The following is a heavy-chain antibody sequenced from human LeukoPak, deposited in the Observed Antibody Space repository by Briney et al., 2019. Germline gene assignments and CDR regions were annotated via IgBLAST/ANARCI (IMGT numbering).Heavy chain of an antibody. V-gene: IGHV3-23*01. J-gene: IGHJ4*02. Sequence: GGSLRLSCAASGFIFSSYGMNWVRQAPGKGLEWVSGISPSGDITYYADSVKGRFTISRDNSKNTLYLEVISLTAEDTAVYYCAKDDAWLRFGEWSQGTLVTVSS. CDR1: GFIFSSYG. D-gene: IGHD3-10*01. CDR3: AKDDAWLRFGE. CDR2: ISPSGDIT.